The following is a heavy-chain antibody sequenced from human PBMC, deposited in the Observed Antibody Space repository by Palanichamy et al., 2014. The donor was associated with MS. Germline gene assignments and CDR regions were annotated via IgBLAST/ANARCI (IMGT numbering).Heavy chain of an antibody. CDR3: AKDRVVAVAGIPDY. CDR2: ISGSGGST. J-gene: IGHJ4*02. Sequence: EVQLLESGGGLVQPGGSLRLSCAASGFTFSSYAMSWVRQAPGKGLEWVSAISGSGGSTYYADSVKGRFTISRDNSKDTLYLQMNSLRAEDTAVYYCAKDRVVAVAGIPDYWGQGTLVTVSS. V-gene: IGHV3-23*01. CDR1: GFTFSSYA. D-gene: IGHD6-19*01.